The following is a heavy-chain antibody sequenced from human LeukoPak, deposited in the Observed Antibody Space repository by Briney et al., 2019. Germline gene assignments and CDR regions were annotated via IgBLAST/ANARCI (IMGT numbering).Heavy chain of an antibody. J-gene: IGHJ5*02. V-gene: IGHV4-34*01. CDR2: INHSGST. CDR1: GGSIRGYY. CDR3: ARGPAAVHP. Sequence: SETLSLTCTVSGGSIRGYYWSWIRQPPGKGLEWIGEINHSGSTNYSPSLKSRLTISVDTAKSQFFLKLSSVTAADTAVYYCARGPAAVHPWGQGTLVTVSS. D-gene: IGHD6-13*01.